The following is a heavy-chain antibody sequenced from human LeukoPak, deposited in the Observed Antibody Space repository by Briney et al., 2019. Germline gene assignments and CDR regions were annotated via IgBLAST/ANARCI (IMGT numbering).Heavy chain of an antibody. D-gene: IGHD3-16*01. J-gene: IGHJ4*02. Sequence: HSGGSLRLSCAASGFTFSSYAMSWVRQTPGKGLEWVSAISGSGGSTYYADSVKGRFTISRDNSKNTLYLEMSSLRVEDTAIYYCAKWPEGAMDYFDYWGQGTLVTVSS. V-gene: IGHV3-23*01. CDR1: GFTFSSYA. CDR2: ISGSGGST. CDR3: AKWPEGAMDYFDY.